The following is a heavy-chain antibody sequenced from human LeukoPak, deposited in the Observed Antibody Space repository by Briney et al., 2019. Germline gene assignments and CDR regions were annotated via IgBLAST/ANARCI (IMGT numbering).Heavy chain of an antibody. CDR2: VYSSGSP. CDR3: ARDQQLAYCGGDCFSAN. D-gene: IGHD2-21*02. V-gene: IGHV4-61*02. CDR1: GGSISSGGYY. J-gene: IGHJ4*01. Sequence: PSETLSLTCTVSGGSISSGGYYWSWIRQPAGKGLEWIGRVYSSGSPDYDPSLQSRVTMSLDTSKNQFSLKVNSVTATDTAMYYCARDQQLAYCGGDCFSANWGQGTLVTVSS.